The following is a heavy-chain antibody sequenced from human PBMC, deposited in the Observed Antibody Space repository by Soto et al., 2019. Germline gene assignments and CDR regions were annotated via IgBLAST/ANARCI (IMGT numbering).Heavy chain of an antibody. CDR3: ARERTWIQLESSVVGMDV. CDR1: GFTFSDYY. D-gene: IGHD5-18*01. V-gene: IGHV3-11*01. J-gene: IGHJ6*02. Sequence: RRLSCAASGFTFSDYYMSWIRQAPGKGLEWVSYISSSGSTIYYADSVKGRFTISRDNAKNSLYLQMNSLRAEDTAVYYCARERTWIQLESSVVGMDVWGQGTTVTVLL. CDR2: ISSSGSTI.